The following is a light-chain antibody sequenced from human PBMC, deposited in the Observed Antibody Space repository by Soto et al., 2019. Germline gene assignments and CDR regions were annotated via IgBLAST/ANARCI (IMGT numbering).Light chain of an antibody. CDR1: QSINNY. J-gene: IGKJ2*01. CDR2: AAT. Sequence: EIQMTQSPSSLSASLGDRVTITCRASQSINNYLNWYQQEEGKAPKLLIYAATSLQSGVPSRFSGSGSGTEFTLTISSLQPGDFATYYCHQRYNSPYTFGLGTKLEIK. CDR3: HQRYNSPYT. V-gene: IGKV1-39*01.